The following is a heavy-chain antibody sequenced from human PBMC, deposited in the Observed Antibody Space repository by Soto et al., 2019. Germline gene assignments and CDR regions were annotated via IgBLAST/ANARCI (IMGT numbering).Heavy chain of an antibody. Sequence: QVQLVESGGGVVQPGRSLRLSCAASGFTFSSYAMHWVRQAPCKGLEWVAVISYDGSNKYYADSVKGRFTISRDNSKNTLYLQMNSLRAEDTAVYYCARGPLSYNSGSAYYGMDVWGQGTTVTVSS. V-gene: IGHV3-30-3*01. D-gene: IGHD6-19*01. CDR1: GFTFSSYA. J-gene: IGHJ6*02. CDR2: ISYDGSNK. CDR3: ARGPLSYNSGSAYYGMDV.